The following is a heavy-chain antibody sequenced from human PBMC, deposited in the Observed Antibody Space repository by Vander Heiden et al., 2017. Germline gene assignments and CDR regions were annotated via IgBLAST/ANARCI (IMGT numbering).Heavy chain of an antibody. CDR2: IIPIFGTA. CDR3: ARLSSSSWPPYFDY. Sequence: QVQLVQSGAEVKKPGSSVKVSCKASGGTFGSYAISWVRQAPGQGLEWMGGIIPIFGTANYAQKFQGRVTITADESTSTAYMELSSLRSEDTAVYYCARLSSSSWPPYFDYWGQGTLVTVSS. V-gene: IGHV1-69*01. CDR1: GGTFGSYA. D-gene: IGHD6-13*01. J-gene: IGHJ4*02.